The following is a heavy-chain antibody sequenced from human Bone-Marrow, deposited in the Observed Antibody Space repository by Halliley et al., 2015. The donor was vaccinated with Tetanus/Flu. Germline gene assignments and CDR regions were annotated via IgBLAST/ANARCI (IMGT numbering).Heavy chain of an antibody. CDR1: GDSISSGRYY. D-gene: IGHD2-15*01. J-gene: IGHJ6*02. Sequence: TLSLTCTVSGDSISSGRYYWTWIRQHPGKGLEWIGNIYDSGSTFYNPSLKSRVTISVDTSNNQFSLNLTSVTAADTAVYYCAKVPVDWGYFSGINFFFFLPLVVWGQGPAVTFSS. CDR3: AKVPVDWGYFSGINFFFFLPLVV. CDR2: IYDSGST. V-gene: IGHV4-31*03.